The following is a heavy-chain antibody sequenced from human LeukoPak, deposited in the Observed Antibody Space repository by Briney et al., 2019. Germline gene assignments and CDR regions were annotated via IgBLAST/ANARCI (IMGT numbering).Heavy chain of an antibody. Sequence: GGSLRLSCAASGFTFSSYGMHWVRQAPGKGLEWVAVIWYDGSNKYYADSVKGRFTISRDNSKNTLYLRMNSLRAEDTAVYYCARDSQQWLVSRTFDYWGQGTLVTVSS. CDR2: IWYDGSNK. CDR1: GFTFSSYG. D-gene: IGHD6-19*01. CDR3: ARDSQQWLVSRTFDY. J-gene: IGHJ4*02. V-gene: IGHV3-33*01.